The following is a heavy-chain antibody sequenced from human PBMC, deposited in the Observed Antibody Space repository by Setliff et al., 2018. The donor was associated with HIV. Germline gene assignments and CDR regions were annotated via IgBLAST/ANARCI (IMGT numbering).Heavy chain of an antibody. Sequence: GGPLRLSCTASGFIFGDYAMSWVRQAPGKGLEWVGVIRSKGYGGTTDYAASVKGRFTLSRDDSKSIAYLQMSSLKTDDTAVYYCAGDSYGYLTDYWGRGTLVTVSS. CDR3: AGDSYGYLTDY. J-gene: IGHJ4*02. V-gene: IGHV3-49*04. CDR2: IRSKGYGGTT. CDR1: GFIFGDYA. D-gene: IGHD2-2*03.